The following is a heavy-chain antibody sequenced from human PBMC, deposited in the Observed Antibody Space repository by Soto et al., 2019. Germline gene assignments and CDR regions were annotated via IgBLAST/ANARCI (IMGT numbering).Heavy chain of an antibody. CDR3: ARDSGGDQLVVAANDAFDI. D-gene: IGHD2-15*01. J-gene: IGHJ3*02. CDR2: ISSSSSYI. V-gene: IGHV3-21*01. Sequence: EVQLVESGGGLVKPGGSLRLSCAASGFTFSSYSMNWVRQTPGKGLEWVSSISSSSSYIYYADSVKGRFTISRDNAKNSLYLQMNSLRAEDTAVYYCARDSGGDQLVVAANDAFDIWGQGTIVTVSS. CDR1: GFTFSSYS.